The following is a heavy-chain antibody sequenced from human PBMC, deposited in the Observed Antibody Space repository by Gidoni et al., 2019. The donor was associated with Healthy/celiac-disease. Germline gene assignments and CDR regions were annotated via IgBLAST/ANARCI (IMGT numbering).Heavy chain of an antibody. CDR1: GFTFSSYA. D-gene: IGHD4-17*01. V-gene: IGHV3-23*01. Sequence: EVQLFESGGGLVQPGWSLRLSCAASGFTFSSYAMSLVRQAPGKGLEWVSAISGSGGSTYYADSVKGRFTISRDNSKNTLYLQMNSLRAEDTAVYYCAKDLGYGGNSAYWGQGTLVTVSS. J-gene: IGHJ4*02. CDR2: ISGSGGST. CDR3: AKDLGYGGNSAY.